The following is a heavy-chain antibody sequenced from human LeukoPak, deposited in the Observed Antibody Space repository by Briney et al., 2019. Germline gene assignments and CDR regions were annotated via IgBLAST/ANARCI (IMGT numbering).Heavy chain of an antibody. D-gene: IGHD3-3*01. Sequence: PGQSLRLPCAASGFTFSDYNMRWIRQAPGKGLEWVSYISSSSSYTNYADSVKGRFTISRDNAKKSLYLQMSSLRAEGSAIYYCARDRGDYDFWSGSPIDSWGQGTLVTVSS. CDR1: GFTFSDYN. CDR2: ISSSSSYT. V-gene: IGHV3-11*06. CDR3: ARDRGDYDFWSGSPIDS. J-gene: IGHJ4*02.